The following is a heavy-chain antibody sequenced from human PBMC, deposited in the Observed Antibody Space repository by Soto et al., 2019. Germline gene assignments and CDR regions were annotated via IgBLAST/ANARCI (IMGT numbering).Heavy chain of an antibody. CDR2: INPSGGST. J-gene: IGHJ1*01. Sequence: VASVKDSCKASGYTFTSYYMHWVRQAPGQGLEWMGIINPSGGSTSYAQKFQGRVTMTRDTSTSTVYMELSSLRSEDTAVYYCARGSVVVAARRYFQHWGQGTLVTVSS. CDR1: GYTFTSYY. CDR3: ARGSVVVAARRYFQH. D-gene: IGHD2-15*01. V-gene: IGHV1-46*03.